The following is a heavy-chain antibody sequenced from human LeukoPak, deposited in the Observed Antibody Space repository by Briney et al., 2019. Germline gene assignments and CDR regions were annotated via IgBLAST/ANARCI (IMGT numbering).Heavy chain of an antibody. CDR3: ARVTRNRPSRTYNWFDP. J-gene: IGHJ5*02. CDR1: GYTFTGYY. D-gene: IGHD1-14*01. V-gene: IGHV1-2*02. CDR2: INPNSGGT. Sequence: GASVKVSCKASGYTFTGYYMHWVRQAPGQGLEWMGWINPNSGGTNYAQKFQGRVTMTGDTSISTAYMELSRLRSDDTAVYYCARVTRNRPSRTYNWFDPWGQGTLVTVSS.